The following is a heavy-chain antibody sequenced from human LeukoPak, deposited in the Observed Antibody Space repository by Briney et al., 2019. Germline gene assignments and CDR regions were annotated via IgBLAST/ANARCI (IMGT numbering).Heavy chain of an antibody. J-gene: IGHJ4*02. Sequence: QPGGSLRLSCAASGFTFSSYAMSWVRPAPGKGLEWVSVISGNGDGTSYADSVKGRFAISRDNSKNTLHLQMNSLRAEDTAVYYCAKQLGYCSDGSCYFPYWGQGTLVTVSS. CDR2: ISGNGDGT. CDR1: GFTFSSYA. D-gene: IGHD2-15*01. CDR3: AKQLGYCSDGSCYFPY. V-gene: IGHV3-23*01.